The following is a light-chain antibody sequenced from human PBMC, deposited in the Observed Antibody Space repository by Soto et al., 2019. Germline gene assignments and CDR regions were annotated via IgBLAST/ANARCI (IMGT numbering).Light chain of an antibody. J-gene: IGLJ2*01. Sequence: SALTQPASVSGSPGQSITISCTGTSSDVGGYNYVSWYQQHPGKAPKLMIYEVSNRPSGVSNRFSGSKSGNTASLTISGLQAEDEADYYSSSYTSSSSVVFGGGTQLTVL. CDR1: SSDVGGYNY. V-gene: IGLV2-14*01. CDR3: SSYTSSSSVV. CDR2: EVS.